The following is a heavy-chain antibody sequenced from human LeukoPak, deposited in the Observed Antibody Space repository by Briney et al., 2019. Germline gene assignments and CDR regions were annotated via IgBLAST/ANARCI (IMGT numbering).Heavy chain of an antibody. CDR1: GGSFSGYY. CDR2: IYYSGST. J-gene: IGHJ3*02. V-gene: IGHV4-59*01. CDR3: AREMGYSYGYLAFDI. D-gene: IGHD5-18*01. Sequence: PSETLSLTCAVYGGSFSGYYWSWIRQPPGKGLEWIGYIYYSGSTNYNPSLKSRVTISVDTSKNQFSLKLSSVTAADTAVYYCAREMGYSYGYLAFDIWGQGTMVTVSS.